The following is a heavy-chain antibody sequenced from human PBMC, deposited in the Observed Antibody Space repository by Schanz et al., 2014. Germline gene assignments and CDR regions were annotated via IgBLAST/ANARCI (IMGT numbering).Heavy chain of an antibody. V-gene: IGHV3-15*01. CDR3: TADLWFGAVWGVW. Sequence: EVQLVESGGGLVKPGGSLRLSCATSGLTFTSAWMSWVRQAPGKGLEWVGRIKSKSDGGTTDYAAPVKGRFTISTDDSKNPVYLQMNSLQPEDTAFYYCTADLWFGAVWGVWWGQGTLVTVSS. CDR2: IKSKSDGGTT. CDR1: GLTFTSAW. J-gene: IGHJ4*02. D-gene: IGHD3-10*01.